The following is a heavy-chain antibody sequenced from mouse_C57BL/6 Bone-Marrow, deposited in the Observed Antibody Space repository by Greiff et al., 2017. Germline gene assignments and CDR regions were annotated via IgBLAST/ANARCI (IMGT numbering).Heavy chain of an antibody. V-gene: IGHV1-82*01. CDR2: IYPGDGDT. D-gene: IGHD2-3*01. J-gene: IGHJ1*03. Sequence: QVQLKQSGPELVKPGASVKISCKASGYAFSSSWMNWVKQRPGKGLEWIGRIYPGDGDTNYNGKFKGKATLTADKSSSTAYMQLSSLTSEDSAVYFCARSRGDGYYDWYFDVWGTGTTVTVSS. CDR3: ARSRGDGYYDWYFDV. CDR1: GYAFSSSW.